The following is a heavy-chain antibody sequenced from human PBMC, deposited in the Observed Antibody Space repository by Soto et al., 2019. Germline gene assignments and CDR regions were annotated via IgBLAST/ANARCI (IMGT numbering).Heavy chain of an antibody. V-gene: IGHV1-69*13. CDR3: ARGGEPDFDI. Sequence: SVKVSCKASGGTFSSYAISWVRQAPGQGLEWMGGIIPIFGTANYAQKFQGRVTITADESKNTLYLQMNSLRAEDTAVYYCARGGEPDFDIWGQGTMVTVSS. D-gene: IGHD3-16*01. J-gene: IGHJ3*02. CDR1: GGTFSSYA. CDR2: IIPIFGTA.